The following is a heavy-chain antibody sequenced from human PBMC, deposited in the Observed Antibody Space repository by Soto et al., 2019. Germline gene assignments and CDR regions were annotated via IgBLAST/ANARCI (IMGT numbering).Heavy chain of an antibody. CDR3: ARHPPTYYDILTGYEGAFDI. J-gene: IGHJ3*02. Sequence: PGEALKISWKGSGYSFTNYWIAWVRQMPGKGLEWMGIIYPGDSDTRYSPSFQGQVSISADKSISTAYLQWSSLKASDTAMYYCARHPPTYYDILTGYEGAFDIWGRGTXVTVSS. D-gene: IGHD3-9*01. V-gene: IGHV5-51*01. CDR1: GYSFTNYW. CDR2: IYPGDSDT.